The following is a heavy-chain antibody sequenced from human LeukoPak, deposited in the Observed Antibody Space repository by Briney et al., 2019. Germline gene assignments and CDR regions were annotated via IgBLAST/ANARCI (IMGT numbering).Heavy chain of an antibody. V-gene: IGHV1-69*01. CDR3: ARVGIAARPNYFDY. CDR1: GGTFSSYA. D-gene: IGHD6-6*01. CDR2: IIPIFGTA. J-gene: IGHJ4*02. Sequence: SVKVSCKASGGTFSSYAISWVRQAPGQGPEWMGGIIPIFGTANYAQKFQGRVTITADESTSTAYMELSSLRSEDTAVYYCARVGIAARPNYFDYWGQGALVTVSS.